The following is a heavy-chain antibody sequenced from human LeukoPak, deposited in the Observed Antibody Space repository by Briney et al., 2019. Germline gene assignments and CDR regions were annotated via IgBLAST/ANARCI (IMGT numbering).Heavy chain of an antibody. Sequence: ASVKVSCKASGYTFTSYDINWVRQATGQGLEWMGWMNPNSGNTGYAQKFQGRGTMTTDTSTSTASMELRSLRSDDTAVYYCARAGYDILTLAPDPANDYWGQGILVTVSS. CDR2: MNPNSGNT. J-gene: IGHJ4*02. CDR1: GYTFTSYD. CDR3: ARAGYDILTLAPDPANDY. D-gene: IGHD3-9*01. V-gene: IGHV1-8*01.